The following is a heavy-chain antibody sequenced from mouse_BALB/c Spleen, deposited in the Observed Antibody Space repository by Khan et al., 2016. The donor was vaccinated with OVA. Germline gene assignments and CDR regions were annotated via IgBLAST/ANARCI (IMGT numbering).Heavy chain of an antibody. CDR3: ARFHGGY. Sequence: QLQLVQSGPELKKPGETVKISCKASGYTFTNYGMNWVKQAPGKGLKWMGWINTYTGEPTYADDFKGRFALSLEISASIAYLQINNLKNEDTATXFCARFHGGYWGQGTTLTVSS. CDR1: GYTFTNYG. V-gene: IGHV9-3-1*01. J-gene: IGHJ2*01. CDR2: INTYTGEP.